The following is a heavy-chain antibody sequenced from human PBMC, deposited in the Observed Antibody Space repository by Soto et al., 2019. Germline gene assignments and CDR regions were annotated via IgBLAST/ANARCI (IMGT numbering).Heavy chain of an antibody. CDR1: GGSISSYY. D-gene: IGHD6-13*01. J-gene: IGHJ4*02. CDR2: IFYSGST. CDR3: ARRYSSRLDF. V-gene: IGHV4-59*08. Sequence: QVQLQESGPGLVKPSETLSLTCTVSGGSISSYYWSWIRQPPGKGLEWIGYIFYSGSTNYNPSLKSRVTISVDTSKNQFSLKLSSVTAADTAVYYCARRYSSRLDFWGQGTLVTVSS.